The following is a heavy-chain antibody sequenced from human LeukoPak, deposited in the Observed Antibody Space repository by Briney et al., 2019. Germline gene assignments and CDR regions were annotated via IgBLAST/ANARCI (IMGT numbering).Heavy chain of an antibody. CDR2: ISGSGGST. D-gene: IGHD3-22*01. V-gene: IGHV3-23*01. CDR1: GFTFSSYA. Sequence: PGGSQRLSCAASGFTFSSYAMSWVRQAPGKGLEWVSAISGSGGSTYYADSVKGRFTISRDNSKNTLYLQMNSLRAEDTAVYYCAKDLGFLHYYDSSGYRVPEPLANDYWGQGTLVTVSS. J-gene: IGHJ4*02. CDR3: AKDLGFLHYYDSSGYRVPEPLANDY.